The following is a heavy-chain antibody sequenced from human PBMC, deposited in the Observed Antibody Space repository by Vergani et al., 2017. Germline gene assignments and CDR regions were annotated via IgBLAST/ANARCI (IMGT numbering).Heavy chain of an antibody. CDR3: TKGSVYYHDSAGHGYDPYTGFDL. D-gene: IGHD5-12*01. CDR1: GFSFPGYA. Sequence: EVQLLESGGGLVQPGGSLRLSCEASGFSFPGYAMNWVRQAPGKGLEWVSGISWNSGAVDYADSVRGRFTISRDNAKNSLFLEMNSLRFEDTAVYFCTKGSVYYHDSAGHGYDPYTGFDLWGQGTLVTVSS. CDR2: ISWNSGAV. J-gene: IGHJ3*01. V-gene: IGHV3-9*01.